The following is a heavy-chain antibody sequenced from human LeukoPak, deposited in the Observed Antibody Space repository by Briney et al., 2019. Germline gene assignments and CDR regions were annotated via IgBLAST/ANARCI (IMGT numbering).Heavy chain of an antibody. CDR2: INPNSGGT. V-gene: IGHV1-2*02. CDR3: ARQGYGGHSRGAADY. J-gene: IGHJ4*02. Sequence: ASVKVSCKASGYTFTGYYIHWVRQAPGQGLEWMGWINPNSGGTNYAQKFQGRATMTRDTSISTAYMELRRLRSDDTAVYYCARQGYGGHSRGAADYWGQGTLVTVSS. CDR1: GYTFTGYY. D-gene: IGHD4-23*01.